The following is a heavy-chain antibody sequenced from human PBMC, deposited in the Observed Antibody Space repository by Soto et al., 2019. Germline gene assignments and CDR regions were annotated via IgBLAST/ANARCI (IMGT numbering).Heavy chain of an antibody. Sequence: EVQLVESGGGLVQPGGSLRLSCAASGFTFSDHYMYWVRQAPGTGLAWVGRSRNKANSYSTEYAASVKGRFTISRDESKNSLYLQMDSLKTEDTAVYYCARFSGSYTRGLDYWGKGTLVTFSS. D-gene: IGHD1-26*01. J-gene: IGHJ4*02. CDR1: GFTFSDHY. CDR3: ARFSGSYTRGLDY. CDR2: SRNKANSYST. V-gene: IGHV3-72*01.